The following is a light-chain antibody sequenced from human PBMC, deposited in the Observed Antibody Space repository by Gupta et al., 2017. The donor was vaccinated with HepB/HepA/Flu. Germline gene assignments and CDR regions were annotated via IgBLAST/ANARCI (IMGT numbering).Light chain of an antibody. V-gene: IGLV1-40*01. CDR2: ASR. CDR3: QSDDSGLSAVV. CDR1: SSNIGAGYD. J-gene: IGLJ2*01. Sequence: SVLTPPPSVSGAPGQRVTIPCTRSSSNIGAGYDVHWYQQLPGTAPKLLIYASRNRPSGVPDRFSGSKSGTSASLAITGLQAEDEAHFYCQSDDSGLSAVVFGGGTKLTVL.